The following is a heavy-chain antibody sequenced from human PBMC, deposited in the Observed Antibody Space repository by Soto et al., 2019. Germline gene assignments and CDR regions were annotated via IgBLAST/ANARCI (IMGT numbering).Heavy chain of an antibody. CDR1: GYTFTGYY. V-gene: IGHV1-2*02. CDR3: ARVRPIFGVAHIYYYGMDV. CDR2: INPNSGGT. J-gene: IGHJ6*02. D-gene: IGHD3-3*01. Sequence: ASVKVSCKASGYTFTGYYMHWVRQAPGQGLEWMGWINPNSGGTNYAQKFQGRVTMTRDTSISTAYMELSRLRSDDTAVYYCARVRPIFGVAHIYYYGMDVWGQGTTVTVSS.